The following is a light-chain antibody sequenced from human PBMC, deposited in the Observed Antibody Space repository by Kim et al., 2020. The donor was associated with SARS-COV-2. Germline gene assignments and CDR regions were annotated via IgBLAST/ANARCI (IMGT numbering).Light chain of an antibody. CDR3: QLYGTSPSIT. CDR1: QSVSSGY. Sequence: PGERATLSCRASQSVSSGYLAWYQQRPGQAPRLLIYGASIRATGIPDRFSGSGSGTDFTLTISRLEPEDFAVYYCQLYGTSPSITFVQGTRLEIK. V-gene: IGKV3-20*01. CDR2: GAS. J-gene: IGKJ5*01.